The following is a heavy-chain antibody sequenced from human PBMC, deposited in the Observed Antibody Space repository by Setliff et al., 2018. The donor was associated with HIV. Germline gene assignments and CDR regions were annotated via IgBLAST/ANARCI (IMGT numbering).Heavy chain of an antibody. D-gene: IGHD2-21*02. CDR3: ARDLRGDSVPATAAKSFDI. CDR2: INDSGST. Sequence: SETLSLTCAVYGGSFSGYYWSWIRHPPGTGLEGIGEINDSGSTNNNPSLKIRVAMSVDTSKNQFSLILSSVTASDTAVSYCARDLRGDSVPATAAKSFDIWGRGTLVTVSS. CDR1: GGSFSGYY. V-gene: IGHV4-34*01. J-gene: IGHJ3*02.